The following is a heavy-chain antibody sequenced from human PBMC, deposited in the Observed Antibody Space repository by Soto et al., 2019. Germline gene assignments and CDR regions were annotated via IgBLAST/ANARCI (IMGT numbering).Heavy chain of an antibody. D-gene: IGHD2-15*01. CDR3: ARHAPGCSGGSCYSAWFDP. CDR1: GSSFTSYW. CDR2: IYPGDSDT. J-gene: IGHJ5*02. V-gene: IGHV5-51*01. Sequence: GESLKISCKGSGSSFTSYWIGWVRQMPGKGLEWMGIIYPGDSDTRYSPSFQGQVTISADKSISTAYLQWSSLKASDTAMYYCARHAPGCSGGSCYSAWFDPWGQGTLVTVSS.